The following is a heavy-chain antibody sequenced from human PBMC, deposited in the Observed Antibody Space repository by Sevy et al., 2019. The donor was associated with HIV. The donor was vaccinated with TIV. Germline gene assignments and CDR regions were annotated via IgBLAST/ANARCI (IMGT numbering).Heavy chain of an antibody. Sequence: SETLSLTCTVSGDSISSNNFYWGWVRQPPEKGLEWIGCIYYTGSTSYNRSLKSRVTISVDTSKNQFSLKLTSVTAADTAVYYCAREAVALDYWGQGTLVTVSS. V-gene: IGHV4-39*02. CDR2: IYYTGST. D-gene: IGHD6-19*01. CDR1: GDSISSNNFY. CDR3: AREAVALDY. J-gene: IGHJ4*01.